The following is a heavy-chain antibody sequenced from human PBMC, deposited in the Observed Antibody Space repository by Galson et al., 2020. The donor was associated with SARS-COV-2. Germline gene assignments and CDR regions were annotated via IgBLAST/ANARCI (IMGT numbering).Heavy chain of an antibody. V-gene: IGHV5-51*01. Sequence: HGESLKISCTGSEYSFRSYWIAWVRQMPGKGLEWMGIIYPDDSDTRYSPSFQGQVTISADKSNNTAYLQWSSLKASDTAMYYCARPIYSSRLRALKYWGQGPLVTVSS. CDR3: ARPIYSSRLRALKY. CDR2: IYPDDSDT. D-gene: IGHD6-13*01. J-gene: IGHJ4*02. CDR1: EYSFRSYW.